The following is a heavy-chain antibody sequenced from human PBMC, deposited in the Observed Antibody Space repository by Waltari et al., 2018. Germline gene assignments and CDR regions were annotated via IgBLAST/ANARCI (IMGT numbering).Heavy chain of an antibody. J-gene: IGHJ4*02. CDR1: GGSISSGGYY. V-gene: IGHV4-31*03. CDR3: ARAAEAVAGTNFDY. CDR2: IYHSGST. D-gene: IGHD6-19*01. Sequence: QVQLQESGPGLVKPSQTLSLTCTVSGGSISSGGYYWSWIRPHPGKGLEWSGYIYHSGSTYDNPSLKSRVTISVDRSKNQFSLKLSSVTAADTAVYYCARAAEAVAGTNFDYWGQGTLVTVSS.